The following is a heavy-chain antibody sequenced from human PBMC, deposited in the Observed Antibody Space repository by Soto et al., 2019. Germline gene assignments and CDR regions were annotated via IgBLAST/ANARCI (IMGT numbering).Heavy chain of an antibody. CDR1: GGTFSSYA. V-gene: IGHV1-69*01. CDR3: EAAGPRLRYYGMDV. CDR2: IIPIFGTA. D-gene: IGHD6-13*01. J-gene: IGHJ6*02. Sequence: QVQLVQSGAEVKKPGSSVKVSCTASGGTFSSYAISWVRQAPGQGLEWMGGIIPIFGTANYAQKFQGRVTITADESTSTAYMELRSLRSEDTAVYDCEAAGPRLRYYGMDVWGQGTTVTVSS.